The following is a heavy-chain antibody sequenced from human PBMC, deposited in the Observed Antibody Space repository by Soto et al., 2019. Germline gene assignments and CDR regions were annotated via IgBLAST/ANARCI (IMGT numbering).Heavy chain of an antibody. J-gene: IGHJ5*02. V-gene: IGHV5-51*01. CDR2: IYPGDSDT. Sequence: PXESLKISRQGSEYSFTSYLLGWVRQMPGKGLEWMGIIYPGDSDTRYSPSFQGQVTISADKSISNAYLQWSSLKASDTAMYYCARYPLVEGVAFDTWGQGTLVTVSS. D-gene: IGHD2-2*01. CDR3: ARYPLVEGVAFDT. CDR1: EYSFTSYL.